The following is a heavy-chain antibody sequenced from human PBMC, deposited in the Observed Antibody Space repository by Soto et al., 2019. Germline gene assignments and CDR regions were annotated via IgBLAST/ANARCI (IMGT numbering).Heavy chain of an antibody. CDR2: IYWDDDK. D-gene: IGHD6-13*01. Sequence: QITLKESGPTLVKPTQTLTLTCTFSGFSLSTSGVGVGWIRQPPGKDLEWLALIYWDDDKHYSPSLTSRLTITKHHSKKQAILTMTTMVSVDTTIYYCEHRLNSSATYDAFDIWGQGTMVTVSS. V-gene: IGHV2-5*02. J-gene: IGHJ3*02. CDR3: EHRLNSSATYDAFDI. CDR1: GFSLSTSGVG.